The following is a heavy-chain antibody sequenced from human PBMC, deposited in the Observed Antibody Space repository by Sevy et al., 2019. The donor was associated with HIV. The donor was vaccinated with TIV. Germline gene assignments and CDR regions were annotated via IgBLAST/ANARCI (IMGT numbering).Heavy chain of an antibody. CDR3: ARGPRRGDHVYFDY. J-gene: IGHJ4*02. CDR2: IKQDGSEK. D-gene: IGHD2-21*02. V-gene: IGHV3-7*01. Sequence: GGSLRLSCAASGFTFSSYWMSWVRQAPGKGLEWVANIKQDGSEKYYVDSVKGRFTISRDNAKNSLYLQMNSLRAEDTAVYYCARGPRRGDHVYFDYWGQGTLVTVSS. CDR1: GFTFSSYW.